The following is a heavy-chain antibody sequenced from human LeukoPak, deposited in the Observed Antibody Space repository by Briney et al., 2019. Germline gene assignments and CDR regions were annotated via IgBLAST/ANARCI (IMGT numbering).Heavy chain of an antibody. CDR1: GFSFSRYS. J-gene: IGHJ4*02. CDR3: ARDERGPAY. Sequence: GGSLRLSCATAGFSFSRYSLIWVRQAPGKGLEWVSVIYSGDGTFYADSVKGRFTLSRDNSKNTLYLQMNSLRAEDTAVYYCARDERGPAYWGQGTLVTVSS. D-gene: IGHD3-10*01. CDR2: IYSGDGT. V-gene: IGHV3-53*01.